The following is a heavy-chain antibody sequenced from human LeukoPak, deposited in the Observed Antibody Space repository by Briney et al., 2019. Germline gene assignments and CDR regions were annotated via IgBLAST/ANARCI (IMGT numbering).Heavy chain of an antibody. CDR2: ISWNSDDI. V-gene: IGHV3-9*01. CDR3: TRDVDFDQ. Sequence: PGGSLRLSCAASGFTFDDFAMHWVRHFPGRGLEWVSGISWNSDDIEYADSVRGRFTISRDNAKNSLFLQMNSLRPDDTALYYCTRDVDFDQWGQGTLVTVSS. J-gene: IGHJ4*02. D-gene: IGHD3-3*01. CDR1: GFTFDDFA.